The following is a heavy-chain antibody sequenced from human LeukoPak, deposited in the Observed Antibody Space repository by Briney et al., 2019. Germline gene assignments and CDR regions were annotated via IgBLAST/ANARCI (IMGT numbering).Heavy chain of an antibody. CDR2: FDPEDGET. V-gene: IGHV1-24*01. D-gene: IGHD4-17*01. Sequence: ASVKVSCKVSGYTLTELSMHWVRQAPGKGLEWMGGFDPEDGETNYAQKFQGRVTMTEDTSTDTAYMELSRLRSDDTAVYYCARELRDDYVPRPYDYWGQGTLVTVSS. J-gene: IGHJ4*02. CDR1: GYTLTELS. CDR3: ARELRDDYVPRPYDY.